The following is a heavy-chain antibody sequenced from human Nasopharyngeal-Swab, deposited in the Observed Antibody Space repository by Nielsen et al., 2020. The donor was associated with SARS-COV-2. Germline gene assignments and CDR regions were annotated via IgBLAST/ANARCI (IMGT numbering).Heavy chain of an antibody. CDR2: IVVGSGNT. CDR3: ARSPDNWKAFDP. J-gene: IGHJ5*02. Sequence: SVKVSCKASGFTFTSSAVQWVRQARGQRLEWIGWIVVGSGNTNYAQKFQERVTITRDMSTSTAYMELSSLRSEDTAVYYCARSPDNWKAFDPWGQGTLVTVSS. V-gene: IGHV1-58*01. D-gene: IGHD1-20*01. CDR1: GFTFTSSA.